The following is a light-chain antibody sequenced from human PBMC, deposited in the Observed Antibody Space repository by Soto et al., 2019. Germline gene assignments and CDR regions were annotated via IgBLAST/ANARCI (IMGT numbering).Light chain of an antibody. CDR3: QQRHMWPIT. V-gene: IGKV3-15*01. CDR1: QSIRSN. CDR2: GAS. J-gene: IGKJ5*01. Sequence: EIVMTQSPATLSVSPGERATLSCRASQSIRSNLAWYQQKPGQAPRLLIYGASTRATGIPARFSGSGSGTEFTLTISSLEPEDSAVYYCQQRHMWPITFGQGTRLEIK.